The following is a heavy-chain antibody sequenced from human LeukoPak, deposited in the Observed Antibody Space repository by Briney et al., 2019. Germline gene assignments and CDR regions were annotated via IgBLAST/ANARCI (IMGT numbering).Heavy chain of an antibody. CDR2: MNPHSGKT. CDR1: GYTFTSYD. V-gene: IGHV1-8*02. J-gene: IGHJ4*02. Sequence: GASVKVSCKASGYTFTSYDINWVRQATGQGLEWMGWMNPHSGKTGYAQNFQGRVTMTRDTSISTAYMEPSSLRPEDTAVYYCALGKNFGYHYFDFWGQGALVTVSS. CDR3: ALGKNFGYHYFDF. D-gene: IGHD2-2*03.